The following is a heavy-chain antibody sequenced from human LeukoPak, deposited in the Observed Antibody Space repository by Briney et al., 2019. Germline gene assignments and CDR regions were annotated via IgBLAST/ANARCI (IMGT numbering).Heavy chain of an antibody. D-gene: IGHD3-16*01. CDR1: GFTFSSYS. Sequence: GGSLRLSCAASGFTFSSYSMTWVRQAPGKGLEWVSSISSSSSYIYYADSVKGRFTISRDNAKNSLYLQMNGLRAEDTAVYYCARDSPRSWGAFDYWGQGTLVTVSS. V-gene: IGHV3-21*01. CDR3: ARDSPRSWGAFDY. CDR2: ISSSSSYI. J-gene: IGHJ4*02.